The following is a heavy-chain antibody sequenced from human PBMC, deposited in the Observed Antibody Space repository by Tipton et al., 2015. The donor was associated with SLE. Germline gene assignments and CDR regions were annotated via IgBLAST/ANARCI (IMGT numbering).Heavy chain of an antibody. J-gene: IGHJ4*02. V-gene: IGHV3-23*03. D-gene: IGHD6-19*01. Sequence: GSLRLSCAASGFTFSSYAMSWVRQAPGKGLEWVSVIYSGGSSTYYADSVKGRFAISRDNSKNTLYLQMNSLRAEDTAVYYCAKEGYSSGWPFDYWGQGTLVTVSS. CDR2: IYSGGSST. CDR3: AKEGYSSGWPFDY. CDR1: GFTFSSYA.